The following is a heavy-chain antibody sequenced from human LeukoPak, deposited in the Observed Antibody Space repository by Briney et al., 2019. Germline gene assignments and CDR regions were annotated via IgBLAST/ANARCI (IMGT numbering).Heavy chain of an antibody. CDR3: ARCHRDYYFDY. CDR1: GGSISSSSYY. D-gene: IGHD1-14*01. CDR2: IYYSGST. Sequence: ASETLSLTCTVSGGSISSSSYYWGWIRQPPGKGLEWIGSIYYSGSTYYNPSLKSRVTISVDTSKNQFSLKLSSVTAADTAVYYCARCHRDYYFDYWGQGTLVTVSS. V-gene: IGHV4-39*07. J-gene: IGHJ4*02.